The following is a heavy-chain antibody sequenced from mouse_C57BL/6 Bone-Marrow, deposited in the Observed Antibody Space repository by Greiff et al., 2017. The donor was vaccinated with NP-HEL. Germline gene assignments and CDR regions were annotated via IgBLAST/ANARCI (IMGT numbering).Heavy chain of an antibody. D-gene: IGHD1-1*01. CDR3: ARIMTTVVSMDY. CDR2: ISSGSSII. Sequence: DVKLVESGGGLVKPGGSLKLSCAASGFTFSDYGLHWVRQAPEKGLEWVAYISSGSSIIYYADTVKGRFTIYRDNAKNTLFLQMTSLRSEDTAMYYCARIMTTVVSMDYWGQGTSVTVSS. CDR1: GFTFSDYG. J-gene: IGHJ4*01. V-gene: IGHV5-17*01.